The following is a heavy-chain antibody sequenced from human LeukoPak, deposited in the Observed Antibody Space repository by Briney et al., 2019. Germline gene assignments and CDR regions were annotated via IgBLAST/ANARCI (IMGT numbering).Heavy chain of an antibody. D-gene: IGHD3-10*01. CDR1: VGSISNDY. CDR3: ARESASVFSMIRGVGWFDP. J-gene: IGHJ5*02. V-gene: IGHV4-4*07. CDR2: VYSTGYT. Sequence: PSETLSLTSVVSVGSISNDYWNCMRHPPGRGLECIGRVYSTGYTDYNPSPTSRVTMSVDTSKNQFSLNLKSVTAADTAVYYCARESASVFSMIRGVGWFDPWGQGTLVTVSS.